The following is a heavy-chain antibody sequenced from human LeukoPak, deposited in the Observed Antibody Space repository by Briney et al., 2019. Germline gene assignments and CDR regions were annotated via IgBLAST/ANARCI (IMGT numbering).Heavy chain of an antibody. CDR3: ARHAVRGYSYLDY. D-gene: IGHD5-18*01. CDR2: IYYSGSS. V-gene: IGHV4-59*08. Sequence: SETLSLTCTVSGGSISSYYWSWIRQPPGKGLEWIGYIYYSGSSNYNPSLKSRVTISGDTSKNQFSLKLTSVTAADTALYYCARHAVRGYSYLDYWGQGTLVTVSS. CDR1: GGSISSYY. J-gene: IGHJ4*02.